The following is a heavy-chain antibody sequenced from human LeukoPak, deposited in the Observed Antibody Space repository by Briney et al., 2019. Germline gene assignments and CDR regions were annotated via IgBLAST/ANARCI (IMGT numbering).Heavy chain of an antibody. D-gene: IGHD5-12*01. CDR3: ARVSDIVATIGEYFDY. J-gene: IGHJ4*02. CDR1: GFTFSSYW. CDR2: INSDGSST. Sequence: GGSLRLSCAASGFTFSSYWMHWVRQAPGEGLVWVSRINSDGSSTSYADSVKGRFTISRDNAKNTLYLQMNSLRAEDTAVYYCARVSDIVATIGEYFDYWGQGTLVTVSS. V-gene: IGHV3-74*01.